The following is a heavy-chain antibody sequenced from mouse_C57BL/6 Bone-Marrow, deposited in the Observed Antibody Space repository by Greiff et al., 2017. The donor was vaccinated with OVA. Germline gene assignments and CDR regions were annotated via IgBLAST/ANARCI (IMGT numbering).Heavy chain of an antibody. CDR3: ARGGGYYPDWYFDV. CDR2: INPNNGGT. J-gene: IGHJ1*03. V-gene: IGHV1-26*01. Sequence: EVQLQQSGPELVKPGASVKISCKASGYTFTDYYMNWVKQSHGKSLEWIGDINPNNGGTSYNQKFKGKATLTVDKSSSTAYMELRSRTSEDSAVYYCARGGGYYPDWYFDVWGTGTTVTVSS. D-gene: IGHD2-3*01. CDR1: GYTFTDYY.